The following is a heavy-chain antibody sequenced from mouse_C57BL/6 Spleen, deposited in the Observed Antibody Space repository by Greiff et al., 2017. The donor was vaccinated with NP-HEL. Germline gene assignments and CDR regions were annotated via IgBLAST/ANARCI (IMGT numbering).Heavy chain of an antibody. Sequence: VQLQQPGAELVKPGASVKLSCKASGYTFTSYWMHWVKQRPGQGLEWIGMIHPNSGSTNYNEKFKSKATLTVDKSSSTAYMQLSSLTSEDSAVYYCARDYYSNYKGDYYAMDYWGQGTSVTVSS. CDR1: GYTFTSYW. CDR3: ARDYYSNYKGDYYAMDY. J-gene: IGHJ4*01. CDR2: IHPNSGST. V-gene: IGHV1-64*01. D-gene: IGHD2-5*01.